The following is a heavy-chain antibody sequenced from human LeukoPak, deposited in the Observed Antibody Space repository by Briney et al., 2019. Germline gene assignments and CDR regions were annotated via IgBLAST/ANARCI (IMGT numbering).Heavy chain of an antibody. CDR3: ARNYYDSSGAIDY. CDR1: GYTFTGYY. J-gene: IGHJ4*02. D-gene: IGHD3-22*01. CDR2: INPNSGGT. V-gene: IGHV1-2*02. Sequence: ASVKVSCTASGYTFTGYYMHWVRQAPGQGLEWMGWINPNSGGTNYAQKFQGRVTMTRDTSISTAYIELSRLRSDDTAVYYCARNYYDSSGAIDYWGQGTLVTVSS.